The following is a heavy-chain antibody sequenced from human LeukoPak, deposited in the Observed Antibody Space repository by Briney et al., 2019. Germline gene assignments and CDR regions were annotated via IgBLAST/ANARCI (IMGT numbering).Heavy chain of an antibody. V-gene: IGHV4-59*01. CDR3: AGGGYCSSASCFAPLLDW. Sequence: PSETLSLTCTVSGASISRYYWSWIRQSPGKGLEWIGYIYNSETTNYNPSLKSRVAMSLYTSKSQFSLRLRSVTAADTALYFCAGGGYCSSASCFAPLLDWWGRGILVTVSS. D-gene: IGHD2-2*01. J-gene: IGHJ4*02. CDR2: IYNSETT. CDR1: GASISRYY.